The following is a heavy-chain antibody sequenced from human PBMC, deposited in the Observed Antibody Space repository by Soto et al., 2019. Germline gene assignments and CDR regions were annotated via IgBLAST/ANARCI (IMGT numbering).Heavy chain of an antibody. CDR3: ARDHPITMVRGVIKGAGYYFDY. V-gene: IGHV4-4*07. J-gene: IGHJ4*02. CDR1: GGSISSYY. CDR2: IYTSGST. D-gene: IGHD3-10*01. Sequence: QVQLQESGPGLVKPSETLSLTCTVSGGSISSYYWSWIRQPAGKGLEWIGRIYTSGSTNYTPSLKSRVTMSVDTSKNQFALKLSSVTAADTAVYYCARDHPITMVRGVIKGAGYYFDYWGQGTLVTVSS.